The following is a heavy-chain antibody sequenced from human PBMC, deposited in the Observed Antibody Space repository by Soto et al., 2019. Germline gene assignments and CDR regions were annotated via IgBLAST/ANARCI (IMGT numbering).Heavy chain of an antibody. CDR1: GGCISSGCYY. V-gene: IGHV4-31*03. CDR3: ARGKVVVVTADVPRLGAFDI. D-gene: IGHD2-2*02. Sequence: PXETLSLTCTVSGGCISSGCYYWSWIRQHPGKGLEWIGYIYYSGSTYYNPSLKSRVTISADTSKNQFSLKLSSVTAADTAVYYCARGKVVVVTADVPRLGAFDIWGQGTMVTVSS. CDR2: IYYSGST. J-gene: IGHJ3*02.